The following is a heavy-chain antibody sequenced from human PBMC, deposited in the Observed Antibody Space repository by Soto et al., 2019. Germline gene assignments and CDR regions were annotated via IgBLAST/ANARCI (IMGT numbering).Heavy chain of an antibody. Sequence: SETLSLTCAVYGGSFSGYYWSWIRQPPGKGLEWIGEINHSGSTNYNPSLKSRVTISVDTSKNQFSLKLSSVTAADTAVYYCARSEGYSYGYWGQGTLVTVSS. V-gene: IGHV4-34*01. CDR1: GGSFSGYY. CDR3: ARSEGYSYGY. D-gene: IGHD5-18*01. CDR2: INHSGST. J-gene: IGHJ4*02.